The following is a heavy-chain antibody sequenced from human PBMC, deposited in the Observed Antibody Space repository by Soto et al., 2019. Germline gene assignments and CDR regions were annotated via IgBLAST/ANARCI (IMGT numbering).Heavy chain of an antibody. CDR1: GFTFSSYW. V-gene: IGHV3-74*01. D-gene: IGHD6-19*01. Sequence: HPGGSLRLSCAASGFTFSSYWMHWVRQAPGKGLVWVSRINSDGSSTSYADSVKGRFTISRDNAKNTLYLQMNSLRAEDTAVYYCASEPPAAPVALDYWGQGTLVTVSS. CDR2: INSDGSST. J-gene: IGHJ4*02. CDR3: ASEPPAAPVALDY.